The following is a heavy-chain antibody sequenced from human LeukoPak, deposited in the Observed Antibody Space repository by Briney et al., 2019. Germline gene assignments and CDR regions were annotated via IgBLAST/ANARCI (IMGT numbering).Heavy chain of an antibody. D-gene: IGHD6-19*01. Sequence: SQTLSLTCAISGDSVSSNSAAWNWIRQSPSRGLEWLGRTYYRSKWYNEYAVFVKSRITINPDTSKSQFSLQLSSVTPEDTAVYYCARGAGAVAGPFDNWGQGTLVTVSS. CDR2: TYYRSKWYN. CDR3: ARGAGAVAGPFDN. J-gene: IGHJ4*02. V-gene: IGHV6-1*01. CDR1: GDSVSSNSAA.